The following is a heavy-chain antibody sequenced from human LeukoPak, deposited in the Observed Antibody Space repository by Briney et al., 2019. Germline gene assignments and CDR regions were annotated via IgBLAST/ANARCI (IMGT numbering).Heavy chain of an antibody. CDR3: AKSRGYSSAWDDAFDI. D-gene: IGHD6-25*01. CDR1: GFAFSIYG. J-gene: IGHJ3*02. V-gene: IGHV3-30*02. CDR2: LWYDGSKE. Sequence: GGSLRLSCAASGFAFSIYGMNWVRQAPGKGLEWVTFLWYDGSKEFYADSVKGRFTVSRDTSKNTLYLQMNSLRVDDTAIYYCAKSRGYSSAWDDAFDIWGQGTMVIVSS.